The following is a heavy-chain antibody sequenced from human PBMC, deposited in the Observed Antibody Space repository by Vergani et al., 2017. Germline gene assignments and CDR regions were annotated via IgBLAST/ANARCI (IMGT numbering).Heavy chain of an antibody. J-gene: IGHJ5*02. Sequence: QLQLQESGPGLVKPSATLSLTCSVSGASIRSSNYYWGWIRQPPGKGLEWIASIYYSGSTYYTPSPKSRVTISVDTSKNQFSLKLSSVTAADTAVYFCARHSTVEWLVKLGWIDPWGQGILVTVSS. CDR3: ARHSTVEWLVKLGWIDP. CDR1: GASIRSSNYY. CDR2: IYYSGST. V-gene: IGHV4-39*01. D-gene: IGHD6-19*01.